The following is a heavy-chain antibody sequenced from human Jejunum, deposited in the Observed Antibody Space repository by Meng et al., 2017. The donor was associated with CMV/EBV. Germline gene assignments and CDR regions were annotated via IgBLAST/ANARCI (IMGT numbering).Heavy chain of an antibody. J-gene: IGHJ5*02. CDR1: YF. V-gene: IGHV1-46*01. Sequence: YFMHWVRQAPGEGLEGMGIIKPSSGSTTYGRKFQGRVTMTRDPSTSTFYMELSSLTSEDTAVYFCSRGPYYYERSGYYGGQSNWFDPWGQGTLVTVSS. CDR3: SRGPYYYERSGYYGGQSNWFDP. D-gene: IGHD3-22*01. CDR2: IKPSSGST.